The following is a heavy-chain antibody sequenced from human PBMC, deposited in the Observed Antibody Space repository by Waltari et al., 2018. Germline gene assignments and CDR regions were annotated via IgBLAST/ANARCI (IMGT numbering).Heavy chain of an antibody. CDR1: GYTFTNYG. CDR3: ARDRNSWLKTDY. V-gene: IGHV1-18*01. Sequence: QVQLVQSGAEVKKPGASVRVSCKASGYTFTNYGISWVRQAPGQGLEWVGWVSAYNGDTKYAQKLQDRVTMTTDTSTSTAYMEVRSLRSDDTAVYDCARDRNSWLKTDYWGQGTLVTVSS. J-gene: IGHJ4*02. D-gene: IGHD3-9*01. CDR2: VSAYNGDT.